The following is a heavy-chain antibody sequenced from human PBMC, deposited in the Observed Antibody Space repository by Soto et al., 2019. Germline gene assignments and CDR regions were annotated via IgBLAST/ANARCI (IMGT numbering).Heavy chain of an antibody. D-gene: IGHD6-19*01. CDR1: GYTFTSYY. CDR2: INPSGGST. J-gene: IGHJ6*02. V-gene: IGHV1-46*01. Sequence: GASVKVSFKASGYTFTSYYMHWLRQAPGQGLEWMGIINPSGGSTSYAQKFQGRVTMTRDTSTSTVYMELSSLRSEDTAVYYCARGEAVAGTLNYYGMDVWGQGTTVTVS. CDR3: ARGEAVAGTLNYYGMDV.